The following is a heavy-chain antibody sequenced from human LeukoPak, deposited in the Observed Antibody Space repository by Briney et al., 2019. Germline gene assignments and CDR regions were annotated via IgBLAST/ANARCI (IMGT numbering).Heavy chain of an antibody. CDR2: MIPIFGTA. CDR1: GGTFSSYG. V-gene: IGHV1-69*05. D-gene: IGHD3-22*01. J-gene: IGHJ4*02. Sequence: SVKVSCKASGGTFSSYGISWVRQAPGQGLEWMGMMIPIFGTANYAQKFQGRVTITTDDSTNIAYMEMSSLRSEDTAVYYCASSTYYYDSSGYNFAYWGQGTLVTVSS. CDR3: ASSTYYYDSSGYNFAY.